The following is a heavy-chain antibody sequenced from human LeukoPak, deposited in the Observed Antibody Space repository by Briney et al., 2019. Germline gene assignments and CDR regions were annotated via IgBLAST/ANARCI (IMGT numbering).Heavy chain of an antibody. CDR1: GFTFSDHY. Sequence: PGGSLRLSCAASGFTFSDHYMDWVRQAPGKGLEWVGRNRNKANSYTTEYAASVKGRFTISRDDSKNSLYLQMNSLKTEDTAVYHWVRVGRSETLDYWGQGTLVTVSS. CDR3: VRVGRSETLDY. CDR2: NRNKANSYTT. J-gene: IGHJ4*02. V-gene: IGHV3-72*01.